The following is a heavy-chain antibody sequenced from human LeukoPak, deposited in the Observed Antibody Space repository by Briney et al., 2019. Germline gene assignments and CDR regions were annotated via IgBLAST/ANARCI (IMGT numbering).Heavy chain of an antibody. CDR3: ARARITMVRGVIILAY. J-gene: IGHJ4*02. D-gene: IGHD3-10*01. CDR1: GYTFTSYY. Sequence: ASVKVSCKASGYTFTSYYMHWLRQAPGQGLEWMGIINPSGGSTSYAQKFQGRVTMTRNTSITTAYMELSSLRSEDTAVYYCARARITMVRGVIILAYWGQGTLVTVSS. CDR2: INPSGGST. V-gene: IGHV1-46*01.